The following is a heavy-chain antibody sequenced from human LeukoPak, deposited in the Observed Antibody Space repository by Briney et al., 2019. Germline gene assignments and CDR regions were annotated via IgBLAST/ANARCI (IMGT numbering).Heavy chain of an antibody. D-gene: IGHD6-19*01. J-gene: IGHJ4*02. CDR1: GFSFSSFR. V-gene: IGHV3-21*01. Sequence: AGGSLRLSCAASGFSFSSFRMNWVRQAPGKGLEWVSYISGGSSFTYYVDSVKGRFTISRDNAKNSLYLQMNSLRAEDTAVYYCARDLGYSSGPNYWGQGTRVTVSS. CDR2: ISGGSSFT. CDR3: ARDLGYSSGPNY.